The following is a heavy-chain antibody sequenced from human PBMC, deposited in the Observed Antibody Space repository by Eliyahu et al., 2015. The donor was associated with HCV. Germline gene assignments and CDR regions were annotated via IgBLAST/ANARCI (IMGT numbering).Heavy chain of an antibody. CDR3: ARGLPTVTYPDAFDI. CDR2: INPSGGST. V-gene: IGHV1-46*01. Sequence: QVQLXQSGAEVKKPGASVKVSXXASXYTFXSYYMHWVRXAPGQGLEWMGIINPSGGSTSYAQKFQGRVTMTRDTSTSTVYMELSSLRSEDTAVYYCARGLPTVTYPDAFDIWGQGTMVTVSS. D-gene: IGHD4-17*01. CDR1: XYTFXSYY. J-gene: IGHJ3*02.